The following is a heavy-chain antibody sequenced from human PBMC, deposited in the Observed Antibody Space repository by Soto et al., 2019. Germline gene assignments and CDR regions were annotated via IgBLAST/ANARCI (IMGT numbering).Heavy chain of an antibody. CDR3: ARRTYDSSGYPSGFDY. CDR2: IDPSDSYT. J-gene: IGHJ4*02. Sequence: PGESLKISCKGSGYRFTSYWISWVRQMPGKGLEWMGRIDPSDSYTNYSPSFQGHVTISADKSISTAYLQWSSLKASDTAMYYCARRTYDSSGYPSGFDYGGQGTLVTVSS. V-gene: IGHV5-10-1*01. D-gene: IGHD3-22*01. CDR1: GYRFTSYW.